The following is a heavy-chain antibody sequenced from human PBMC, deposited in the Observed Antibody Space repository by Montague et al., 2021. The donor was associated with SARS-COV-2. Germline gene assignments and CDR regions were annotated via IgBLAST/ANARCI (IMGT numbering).Heavy chain of an antibody. CDR3: ASQEVDIAMDRNYYYYGMDV. J-gene: IGHJ6*02. CDR1: GGSISSYY. V-gene: IGHV4-59*01. Sequence: SETLSLTCTVSGGSISSYYWSWIRQPPGKGLEWIGYIYYSGSTNYNSSLKSRVTISVDTSKNQFSLKLSSVTAADTAVYYCASQEVDIAMDRNYYYYGMDVWGQGTTVTVSS. CDR2: IYYSGST. D-gene: IGHD5-18*01.